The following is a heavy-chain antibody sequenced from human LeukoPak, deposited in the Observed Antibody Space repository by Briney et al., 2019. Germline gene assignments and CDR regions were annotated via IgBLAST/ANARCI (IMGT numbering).Heavy chain of an antibody. CDR3: AKDVGSIVATITFH. CDR2: ISGSGGST. CDR1: GFTFDDYG. Sequence: GGSLRLSCAASGFTFDDYGMSWVRQAPGKGLEWVSGISGSGGSTYYADSVKGRFTISRDNSKNTLYLQMNSLRAEDTAVYYCAKDVGSIVATITFHWGQGTLVTVSS. V-gene: IGHV3-23*01. J-gene: IGHJ4*02. D-gene: IGHD5-12*01.